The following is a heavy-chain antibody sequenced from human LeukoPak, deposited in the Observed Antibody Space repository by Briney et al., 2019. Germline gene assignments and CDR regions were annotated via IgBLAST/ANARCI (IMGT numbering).Heavy chain of an antibody. CDR3: ARETIYYGSGSYPGWDWFDP. D-gene: IGHD3-10*01. CDR2: INTNTGNP. V-gene: IGHV7-4-1*02. J-gene: IGHJ5*02. Sequence: ASVKVSCKASGYTFTSYAMNWVRQAPGQGLEWMGWINTNTGNPTYAQGFTGRFVFSLDTSVSTAYLQISSLKAEDTAVYYCARETIYYGSGSYPGWDWFDPWGQGTLVTVSS. CDR1: GYTFTSYA.